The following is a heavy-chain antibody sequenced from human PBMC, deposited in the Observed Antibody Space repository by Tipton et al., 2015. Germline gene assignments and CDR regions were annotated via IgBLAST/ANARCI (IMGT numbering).Heavy chain of an antibody. V-gene: IGHV4-38-2*01. D-gene: IGHD2-2*01. J-gene: IGHJ5*02. CDR3: ARLEEDCSDNICFAFDP. Sequence: GLVKPSETLSLTCAVSAYSISSDYYWGWIRQPPGKGLEWIGSLYFSGSTYYNPSLKSRVTISIDRFKNQFSLKLSSVTAADTAVYYCARLEEDCSDNICFAFDPWGQGTLVTVSS. CDR2: LYFSGST. CDR1: AYSISSDYY.